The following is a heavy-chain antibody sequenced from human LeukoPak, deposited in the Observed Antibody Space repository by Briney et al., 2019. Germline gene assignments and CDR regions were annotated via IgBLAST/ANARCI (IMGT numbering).Heavy chain of an antibody. Sequence: ASVKVSCKASGYTFTGYYMHWVRQASGQGLEWMGWINPNSGGTNYAQKFQGRVTMTRDTSIGTAYMELSRLRSDDTAVYYCARCLSSGWHDYWGQGTLVTVSS. D-gene: IGHD6-19*01. CDR2: INPNSGGT. CDR3: ARCLSSGWHDY. CDR1: GYTFTGYY. J-gene: IGHJ4*02. V-gene: IGHV1-2*02.